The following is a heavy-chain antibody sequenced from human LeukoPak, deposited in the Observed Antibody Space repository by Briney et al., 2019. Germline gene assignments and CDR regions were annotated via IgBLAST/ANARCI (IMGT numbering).Heavy chain of an antibody. V-gene: IGHV3-53*01. CDR1: GFTVSSNY. J-gene: IGHJ1*01. D-gene: IGHD4-23*01. CDR3: AKSYGGNSFEVIRYFQH. CDR2: IYSGGST. Sequence: GGSLRLSCAASGFTVSSNYMSWVRQAPGKGLEWVSVIYSGGSTYYADSVKGRFTISRDNSKNTLYLQMNSLRAEDTAVYYCAKSYGGNSFEVIRYFQHWGQGTLVTVSS.